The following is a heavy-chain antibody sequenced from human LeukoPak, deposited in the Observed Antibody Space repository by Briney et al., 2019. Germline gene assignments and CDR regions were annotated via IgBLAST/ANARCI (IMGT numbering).Heavy chain of an antibody. CDR2: LHNDETEI. CDR1: RFIFSNYG. Sequence: GGSLRLSCAASRFIFSNYGMHWVRQAPGKGLEWVAFLHNDETEIYYADSVKGRFTISRDNSKNTLYLQMSSLREEDTAVYYCVKDTGRGDFWGQGTQVTVSS. V-gene: IGHV3-30*02. J-gene: IGHJ4*02. CDR3: VKDTGRGDF. D-gene: IGHD1-14*01.